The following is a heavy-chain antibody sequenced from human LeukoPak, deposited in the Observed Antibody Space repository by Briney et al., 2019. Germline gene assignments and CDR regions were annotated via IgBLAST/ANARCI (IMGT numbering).Heavy chain of an antibody. CDR2: INHSGST. CDR1: GGSFSGYF. V-gene: IGHV4-34*01. J-gene: IGHJ5*02. Sequence: SETLSLTCAVYGGSFSGYFWSWIRQAPGKGLEWIGEINHSGSTNYNPSLKSRVTISVDTSTKQFSLKLSSVTAADTAVYYCARGLQAYSSSWYALVNWFDPWGQGTLVTVSS. D-gene: IGHD6-13*01. CDR3: ARGLQAYSSSWYALVNWFDP.